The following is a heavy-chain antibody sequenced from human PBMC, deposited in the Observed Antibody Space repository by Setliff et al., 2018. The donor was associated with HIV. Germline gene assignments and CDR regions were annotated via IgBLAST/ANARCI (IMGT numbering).Heavy chain of an antibody. CDR2: IIPIFGTA. Sequence: GASVQVSCKASGGTFSSYAISWVRQAPGQGLEWIGGIIPIFGTANYAQKFQGRVTITTDESTGTTYMELGSLRSEDTAVYYCAREVGTYSGSYAVADGFDIWGQGTMVTVSS. CDR3: AREVGTYSGSYAVADGFDI. CDR1: GGTFSSYA. V-gene: IGHV1-69*05. D-gene: IGHD1-26*01. J-gene: IGHJ3*02.